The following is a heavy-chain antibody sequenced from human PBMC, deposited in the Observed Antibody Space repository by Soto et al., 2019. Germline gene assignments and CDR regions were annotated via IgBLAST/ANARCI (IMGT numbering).Heavy chain of an antibody. CDR2: ISYDGSNK. Sequence: GGSLRLSCAASGFTFSSYGMHWVRQAPGKGLEWVAVISYDGSNKYYADSVKGRFTISRDNSKNTLYLQMNSLRAEDTAVYYCAKPVVPAAMGDWFDPWGQGTLVTVSS. V-gene: IGHV3-30*18. J-gene: IGHJ5*02. CDR1: GFTFSSYG. D-gene: IGHD2-2*01. CDR3: AKPVVPAAMGDWFDP.